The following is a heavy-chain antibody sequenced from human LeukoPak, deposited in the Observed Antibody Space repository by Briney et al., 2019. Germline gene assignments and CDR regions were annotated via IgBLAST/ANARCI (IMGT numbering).Heavy chain of an antibody. CDR1: GFTVSSNY. Sequence: GGSLRLSCAASGFTVSSNYMSWVRQAPGKGLEWVSVIYSGGSTYHADSVKGRFTISRDNSKNTLYLQMNSLRAEDTAVYYCAREQQLDAFDIWGQGTMVTVSS. J-gene: IGHJ3*02. CDR2: IYSGGST. V-gene: IGHV3-66*01. CDR3: AREQQLDAFDI. D-gene: IGHD6-13*01.